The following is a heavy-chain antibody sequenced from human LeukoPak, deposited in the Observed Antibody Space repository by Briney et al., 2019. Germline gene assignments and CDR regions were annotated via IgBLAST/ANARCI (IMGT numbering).Heavy chain of an antibody. Sequence: PGGSLRLSYAASGFTFSSYAMSWVRQAPGKGLEWVSAISGTGGSTYYADSVKGRLTISRDNSKNTLYLQMNSLRAEDTAVYYCAKDQRLGELQYTNPPFDYWGQGTLVTVSS. D-gene: IGHD3-16*01. CDR1: GFTFSSYA. J-gene: IGHJ4*02. CDR3: AKDQRLGELQYTNPPFDY. V-gene: IGHV3-23*01. CDR2: ISGTGGST.